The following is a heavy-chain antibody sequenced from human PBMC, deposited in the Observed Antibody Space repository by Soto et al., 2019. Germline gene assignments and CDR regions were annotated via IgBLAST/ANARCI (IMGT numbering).Heavy chain of an antibody. CDR2: INPSGGST. D-gene: IGHD5-12*01. J-gene: IGHJ6*02. CDR3: ARVHPRDGYNQLYYGMDV. Sequence: ASVKVSCKASGYTFTSYYMHWVRQAPEQGLEWMGIINPSGGSTSYAQKFQGRVTMTRDTSTSTVYMELSSLRSEDTAVYYCARVHPRDGYNQLYYGMDVWGQGTTVTVSS. CDR1: GYTFTSYY. V-gene: IGHV1-46*01.